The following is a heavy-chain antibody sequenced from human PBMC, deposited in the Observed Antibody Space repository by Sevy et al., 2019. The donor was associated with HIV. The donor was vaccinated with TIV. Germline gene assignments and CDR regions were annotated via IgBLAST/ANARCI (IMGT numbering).Heavy chain of an antibody. Sequence: GGSLRLSCAASGFTFSRYAMHWVRQAPGKGLEWVALTSYDGSNKYYADSVKGRFTISRDNSKNTLFLPMNSLRPEDTAVYYCARDRDGTSGFFDSWGQGTLVTVSS. J-gene: IGHJ4*02. V-gene: IGHV3-30-3*01. CDR3: ARDRDGTSGFFDS. CDR2: TSYDGSNK. D-gene: IGHD5-12*01. CDR1: GFTFSRYA.